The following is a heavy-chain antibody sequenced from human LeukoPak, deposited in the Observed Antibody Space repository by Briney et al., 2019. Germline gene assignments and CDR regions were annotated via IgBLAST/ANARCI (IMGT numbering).Heavy chain of an antibody. D-gene: IGHD1-26*01. CDR1: GFTFSTYG. CDR3: AKDQVWDLTHYFDC. V-gene: IGHV3-23*01. CDR2: ITSGDRS. Sequence: GGSLRLSCVVTGFTFSTYGMSWVRQAPGKGLEWVSTITSGDRSYYVDSVKGRFTISRDNSKNTVYLQMNSLRAEDTAVYYCAKDQVWDLTHYFDCWGQGTVVTVSS. J-gene: IGHJ4*02.